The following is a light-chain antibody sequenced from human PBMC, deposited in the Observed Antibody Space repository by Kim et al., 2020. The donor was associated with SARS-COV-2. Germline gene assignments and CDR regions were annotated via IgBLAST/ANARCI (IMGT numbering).Light chain of an antibody. CDR1: SSNIGSYS. CDR3: AVWNDSLNNL. Sequence: QSVLTQPPSVSGTPGQRVTISCSGSSSNIGSYSVNWYQQLPGAAPKLLIYNNNQRPSGVPDRFSGSKSGTSASLAISGLQSEDEADYFCAVWNDSLNNLFGGGTQLTVL. V-gene: IGLV1-44*01. CDR2: NNN. J-gene: IGLJ2*01.